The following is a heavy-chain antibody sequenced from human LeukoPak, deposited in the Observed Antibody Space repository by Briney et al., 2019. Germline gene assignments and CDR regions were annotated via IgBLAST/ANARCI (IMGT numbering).Heavy chain of an antibody. CDR3: ARDGTVTRSGRFDY. Sequence: GGSLRLSCAASGFTFSSYSMNWVRQAPGKGLEWVSSISSSSSYIYYADSVKGRFTISRDNAKNSLYLQMNSLRAEDTAVYYCARDGTVTRSGRFDYWGQGTLVTVSS. CDR2: ISSSSSYI. D-gene: IGHD4-17*01. J-gene: IGHJ4*02. CDR1: GFTFSSYS. V-gene: IGHV3-21*01.